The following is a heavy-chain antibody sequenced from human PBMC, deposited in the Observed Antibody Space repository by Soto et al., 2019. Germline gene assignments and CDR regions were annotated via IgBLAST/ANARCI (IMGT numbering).Heavy chain of an antibody. CDR1: GFTFNDYY. CDR3: ARRLQWQLRPLDS. CDR2: INTLSTAI. Sequence: GGSLRLSCEGSGFTFNDYYMTWIRQAPGKGLEWVAYINTLSTAIYYADSVKGRSTISRDNAKNSLYLQMNGLRAEDTATYYCARRLQWQLRPLDSWGRGTLVTVSS. D-gene: IGHD6-19*01. V-gene: IGHV3-11*01. J-gene: IGHJ4*02.